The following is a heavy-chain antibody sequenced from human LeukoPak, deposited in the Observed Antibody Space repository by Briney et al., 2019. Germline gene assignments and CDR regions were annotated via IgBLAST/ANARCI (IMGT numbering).Heavy chain of an antibody. D-gene: IGHD6-19*01. CDR3: AVAGPLYYFDY. CDR1: GFSLSTRGVG. J-gene: IGHJ4*02. Sequence: SGPTLVNPTQTLTLTCTFSGFSLSTRGVGVGWIRQPPGKALEWLALIYWNDDKRYSPSLKSRLTITKDTSKNQVVLTMTNMDPVDTATYYCAVAGPLYYFDYWGQGTLVTVSS. CDR2: IYWNDDK. V-gene: IGHV2-5*01.